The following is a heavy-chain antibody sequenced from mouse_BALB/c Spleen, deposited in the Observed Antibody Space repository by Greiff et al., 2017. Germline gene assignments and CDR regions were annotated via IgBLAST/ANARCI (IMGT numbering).Heavy chain of an antibody. J-gene: IGHJ2*01. D-gene: IGHD1-1*01. CDR1: GFNIKDTY. CDR2: IDPANGNT. Sequence: VQLQQSGAEFVKPGASVKLSCTASGFNIKDTYMHWVKQRPEQGLEWIGRIDPANGNTKYDPKIQGKSTITADTSSNTAYLQLSSLTSEDTAVYYCARSDYYGTGADYWGQGTTLTVSS. V-gene: IGHV14-3*02. CDR3: ARSDYYGTGADY.